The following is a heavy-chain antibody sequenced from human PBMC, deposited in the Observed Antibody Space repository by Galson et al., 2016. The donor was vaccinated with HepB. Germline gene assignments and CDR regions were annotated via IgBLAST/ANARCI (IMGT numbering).Heavy chain of an antibody. J-gene: IGHJ4*02. CDR3: ARIYYEILTGLTPWYYFDS. CDR2: IYISGST. D-gene: IGHD3-9*01. V-gene: IGHV3-53*01. Sequence: SLRLSCAASGFIVSSNYMTWVRQAPGKGLEWVSIIYISGSTYYADSVKGRFTISRDNSKNTLHLQMNSLRAEDTAVYYCARIYYEILTGLTPWYYFDSWGQGTLVTVSS. CDR1: GFIVSSNY.